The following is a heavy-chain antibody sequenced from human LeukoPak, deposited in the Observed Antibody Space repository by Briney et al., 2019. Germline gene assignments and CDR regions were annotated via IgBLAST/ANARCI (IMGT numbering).Heavy chain of an antibody. J-gene: IGHJ4*02. Sequence: SETLSLTCAVSSYSISSGYYWGWIRQPPGKGLEWSASIYHSGKTHYNPSLKSRVTLSVDTSKNQFSLKLSSVTAADTAVYYCARLINDYGDLNYFDYLGQGTLVTVSS. CDR1: SYSISSGYY. CDR3: ARLINDYGDLNYFDY. D-gene: IGHD4-17*01. V-gene: IGHV4-38-2*01. CDR2: IYHSGKT.